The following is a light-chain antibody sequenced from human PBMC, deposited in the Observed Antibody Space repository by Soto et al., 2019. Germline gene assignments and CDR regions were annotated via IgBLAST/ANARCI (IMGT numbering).Light chain of an antibody. V-gene: IGKV1-5*01. CDR1: QSISGW. CDR2: DAS. Sequence: DIQMTQSLPTLSASVGERVPLTCRASQSISGWLAWYQQKPGKAPKLLIYDASNLEGGVPSRFSGTGSGTEFTLTISSLQPEDFATYYCQQYNTYSQTFGQGTK. CDR3: QQYNTYSQT. J-gene: IGKJ1*01.